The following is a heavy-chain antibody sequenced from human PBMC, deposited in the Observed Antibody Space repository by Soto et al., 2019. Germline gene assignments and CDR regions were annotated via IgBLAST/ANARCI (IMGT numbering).Heavy chain of an antibody. Sequence: GESLKISFKGSGYSFTSYWIGWVRQMPGKGLEWMGIIYPGDSDTRYSPSFQGQVTISADKSISTAYLQWSSLKASDTAMYYCAREDILTGYTIDPWGQGTLVTVSS. CDR2: IYPGDSDT. CDR1: GYSFTSYW. J-gene: IGHJ5*02. V-gene: IGHV5-51*01. CDR3: AREDILTGYTIDP. D-gene: IGHD3-9*01.